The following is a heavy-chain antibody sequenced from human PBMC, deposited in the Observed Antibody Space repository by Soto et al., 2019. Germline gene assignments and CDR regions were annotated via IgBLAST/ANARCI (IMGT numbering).Heavy chain of an antibody. CDR1: GYTFTSYG. CDR3: AKVGFVGSGNWFDP. J-gene: IGHJ5*02. CDR2: ISAYNGNT. V-gene: IGHV1-18*01. D-gene: IGHD1-26*01. Sequence: ASVKVSCKASGYTFTSYGISWVRQAPGQGLEWMGWISAYNGNTNYAQKFQGRVTITRDTSASTAYMELSSLRSEDTAVYYCAKVGFVGSGNWFDPWGQGTLVTVSS.